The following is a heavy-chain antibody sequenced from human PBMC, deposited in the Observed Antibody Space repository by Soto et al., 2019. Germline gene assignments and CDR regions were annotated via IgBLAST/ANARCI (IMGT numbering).Heavy chain of an antibody. J-gene: IGHJ4*02. D-gene: IGHD1-20*01. CDR1: GGSFSGYY. CDR3: ARGRTLITGTSLDY. Sequence: PSETLSLTCAVYGGSFSGYYWTWIRQPPGKGLEWIGEINHSGSTNYKPSLRSRVTISVDTSKNQLSLKVSSVTAADTAVYYCARGRTLITGTSLDYWGQGTLVTV. CDR2: INHSGST. V-gene: IGHV4-34*01.